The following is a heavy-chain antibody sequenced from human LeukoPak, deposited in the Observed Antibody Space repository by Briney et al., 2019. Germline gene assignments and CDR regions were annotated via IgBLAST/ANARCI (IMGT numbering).Heavy chain of an antibody. CDR3: AREVYYGSGRRFDY. Sequence: PGGSLRLSCEASGFTFSSYSMNWVRQAPGKGLEWISYISTSTTTIYYANSVKGRFTISRDNAKKSLYLQMNSLRVEDTGVYYCAREVYYGSGRRFDYWGQGTLVTVSS. J-gene: IGHJ4*02. CDR1: GFTFSSYS. D-gene: IGHD3-10*01. V-gene: IGHV3-48*01. CDR2: ISTSTTTI.